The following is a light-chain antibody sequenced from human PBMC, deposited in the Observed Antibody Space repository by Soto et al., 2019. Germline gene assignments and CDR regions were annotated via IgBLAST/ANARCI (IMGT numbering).Light chain of an antibody. Sequence: DIQMTQSPPSLSASVGDRVTITCRASQDIKGFLAWYQQKPGTAPKLLVYGTSTLQSGVPSRFSGSGWGTDFILTINSLQPEDVATYYCQKYNKAPWKFGQGTKV. V-gene: IGKV1-27*01. CDR2: GTS. CDR3: QKYNKAPWK. CDR1: QDIKGF. J-gene: IGKJ1*01.